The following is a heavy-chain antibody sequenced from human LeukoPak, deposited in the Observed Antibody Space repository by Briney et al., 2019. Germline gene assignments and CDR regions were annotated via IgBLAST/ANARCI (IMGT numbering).Heavy chain of an antibody. V-gene: IGHV3-23*01. CDR3: AKAVNYYGSGMLDY. CDR1: GFSFSSYA. CDR2: ISGSGGST. D-gene: IGHD3-10*01. J-gene: IGHJ4*02. Sequence: PGGSLRLSCAASGFSFSSYAMSWVRQAPGKGLEWVSAISGSGGSTYYADSVKGRFTISRDNSKNTLYLQMNSLRAEDTAVYYCAKAVNYYGSGMLDYWGQGTLVTVSS.